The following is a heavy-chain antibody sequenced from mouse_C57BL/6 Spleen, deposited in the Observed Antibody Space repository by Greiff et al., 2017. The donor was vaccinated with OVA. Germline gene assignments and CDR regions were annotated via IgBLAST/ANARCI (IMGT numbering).Heavy chain of an antibody. D-gene: IGHD1-1*01. V-gene: IGHV1-9*01. CDR3: ARSPSYYGSSYGTAMDY. J-gene: IGHJ4*01. CDR2: ILPGSGST. Sequence: VKVVESGAELMKPGASVKLSCKATGYTFTGYWIEWVKQRPGHGLEWIGEILPGSGSTNYNEKFKGKATFTADTSSNTAYMQLSSLTTEDSAIYYCARSPSYYGSSYGTAMDYWGQGTSVTVSS. CDR1: GYTFTGYW.